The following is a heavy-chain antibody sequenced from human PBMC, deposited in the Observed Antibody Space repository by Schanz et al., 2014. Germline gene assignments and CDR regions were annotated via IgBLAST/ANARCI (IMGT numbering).Heavy chain of an antibody. V-gene: IGHV3-9*01. CDR1: GFTFDNYA. D-gene: IGHD1-1*01. J-gene: IGHJ4*02. Sequence: EVQLVESGGGLVQPGRSLRLSCAASGFTFDNYAMHWVWQAPGKGLEWVSSISWNSGSVAYADSVKGRFTISRDDAKNSLYLQMNSLRVEDTAVYYCARDGVAATTDFEYWGQGALVTVSS. CDR2: ISWNSGSV. CDR3: ARDGVAATTDFEY.